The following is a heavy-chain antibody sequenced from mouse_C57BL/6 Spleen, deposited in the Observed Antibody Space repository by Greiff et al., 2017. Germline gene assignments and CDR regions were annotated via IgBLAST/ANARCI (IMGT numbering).Heavy chain of an antibody. V-gene: IGHV1-15*01. CDR3: TRSYSNYGFAY. Sequence: QVQLQQSGAELVRPGASVTLSCKASGYTFTDYEMHWVKQTPVHGLEWIGAIDPETGGTAYNQKFKGKAILTADKSSSTAYMELRSLTSEDSAVYCCTRSYSNYGFAYWGQGTLVTVSA. CDR1: GYTFTDYE. CDR2: IDPETGGT. D-gene: IGHD2-5*01. J-gene: IGHJ3*01.